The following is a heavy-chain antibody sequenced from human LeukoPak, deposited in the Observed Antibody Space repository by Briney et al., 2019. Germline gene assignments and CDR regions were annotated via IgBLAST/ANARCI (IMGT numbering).Heavy chain of an antibody. CDR1: GFTFSSYA. Sequence: PGGSLGLSCAASGFTFSSYAMSWVRQAPGKGLEWVSAISGSGGSTYYADSVKGRFTISRDNSKNTLYLQMNSLRAEDTAVYYCAKLLRYFDWLFYDWGQGTLVTVSS. V-gene: IGHV3-23*01. J-gene: IGHJ4*02. D-gene: IGHD3-9*01. CDR2: ISGSGGST. CDR3: AKLLRYFDWLFYD.